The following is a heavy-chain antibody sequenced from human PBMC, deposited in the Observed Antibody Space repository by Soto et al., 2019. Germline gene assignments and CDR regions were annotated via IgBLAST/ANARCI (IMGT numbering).Heavy chain of an antibody. J-gene: IGHJ4*02. D-gene: IGHD3-10*01. CDR3: ARDIGEMSAV. Sequence: GSLRLSCTGSGFTFSSSTMTWVRQGPGKGLEWVSSISSSSSYIYFADSLKGRFTISRDNAKNSLYLQMNSLRAEDTAVYYCARDIGEMSAVWGQGTLVTVSS. V-gene: IGHV3-21*06. CDR1: GFTFSSST. CDR2: ISSSSSYI.